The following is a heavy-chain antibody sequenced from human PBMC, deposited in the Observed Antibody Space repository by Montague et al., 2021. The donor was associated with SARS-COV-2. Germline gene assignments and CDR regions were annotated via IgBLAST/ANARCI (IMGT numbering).Heavy chain of an antibody. V-gene: IGHV3-66*02. CDR3: ARDQRRYGSGSYYGPHYYYYGRDV. J-gene: IGHJ6*02. CDR1: GFTVSSNY. D-gene: IGHD3-10*01. CDR2: IYSGGST. Sequence: SLRLSCAASGFTVSSNYMSWVRQAPGKGLEWVSVIYSGGSTYYADSVKGRFTISRDNSKNTLYLQMNSLRAEDTAVYYCARDQRRYGSGSYYGPHYYYYGRDVWGQGTTVTVSS.